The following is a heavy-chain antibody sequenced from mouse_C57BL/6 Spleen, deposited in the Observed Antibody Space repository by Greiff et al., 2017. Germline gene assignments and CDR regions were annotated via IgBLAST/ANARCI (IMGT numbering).Heavy chain of an antibody. J-gene: IGHJ3*01. V-gene: IGHV5-2*01. Sequence: EVKLMESGGGLVQPGESLKLSCESNEYEFPSHDMSWVRKTPEKRLELVAAINSDGGSTSYPATMERRFIISRDNTKKTLYLQMSSLRSEDTALYYCARHSGGAWFAYWGQGTLVTVSA. CDR3: ARHSGGAWFAY. CDR2: INSDGGST. CDR1: EYEFPSHD.